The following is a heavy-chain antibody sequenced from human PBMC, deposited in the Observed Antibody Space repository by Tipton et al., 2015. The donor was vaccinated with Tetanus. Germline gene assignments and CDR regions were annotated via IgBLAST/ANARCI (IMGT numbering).Heavy chain of an antibody. Sequence: RSLRLSCAASGFTFTRYAMHWVRQAPGKRLEWVAVITFDGGTKYYADSVKGRFTLSRDNSQNTLYLQMNSLKVEDTAVYYCAREDGGPTLDYFDSWGQGALVIVSS. CDR1: GFTFTRYA. V-gene: IGHV3-30-3*01. J-gene: IGHJ4*02. CDR3: AREDGGPTLDYFDS. D-gene: IGHD3-16*01. CDR2: ITFDGGTK.